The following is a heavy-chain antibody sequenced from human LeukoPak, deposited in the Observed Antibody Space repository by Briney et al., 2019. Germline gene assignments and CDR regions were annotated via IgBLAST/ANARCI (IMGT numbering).Heavy chain of an antibody. CDR2: ISSSSSYI. D-gene: IGHD6-13*01. CDR1: GFTFSSYS. J-gene: IGHJ4*02. Sequence: GSLRLSCAASGFTFSSYSMNWVRQAPGKGLEWVSSISSSSSYIYYADSVKGRFTISRDNAKNSLYLQMNSLRAEDTAVYYCARVAAAGTFGRADYWGQGTLVTVSS. V-gene: IGHV3-21*01. CDR3: ARVAAAGTFGRADY.